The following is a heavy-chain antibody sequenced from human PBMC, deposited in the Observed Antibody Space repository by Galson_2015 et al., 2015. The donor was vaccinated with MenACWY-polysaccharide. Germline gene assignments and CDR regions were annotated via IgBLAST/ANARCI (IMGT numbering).Heavy chain of an antibody. CDR2: ISYDGSNK. Sequence: PLRLSCAASGFTFSSYGMHWVRQAPGKGLEWVAVISYDGSNKYYADSVKGRFTISRDNSKNTLYLQMNSLRAEDTAVYYCAKAGSSSWYGDYWGQGTLVTVSS. CDR1: GFTFSSYG. CDR3: AKAGSSSWYGDY. J-gene: IGHJ4*02. D-gene: IGHD6-13*01. V-gene: IGHV3-30*18.